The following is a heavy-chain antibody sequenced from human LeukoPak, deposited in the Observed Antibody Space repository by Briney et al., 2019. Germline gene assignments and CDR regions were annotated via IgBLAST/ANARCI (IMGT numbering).Heavy chain of an antibody. Sequence: ASVKVSCKASGYTFTSYGISWVRQAPGQGLEWMGWISAYNGNTNYAQKFQGRVTMTRDTSISTAYMELSRLRSDDTAVYYCAREENEVVVGYDYWGQGTLVTVSS. V-gene: IGHV1-18*01. CDR3: AREENEVVVGYDY. CDR2: ISAYNGNT. J-gene: IGHJ4*02. CDR1: GYTFTSYG. D-gene: IGHD2-15*01.